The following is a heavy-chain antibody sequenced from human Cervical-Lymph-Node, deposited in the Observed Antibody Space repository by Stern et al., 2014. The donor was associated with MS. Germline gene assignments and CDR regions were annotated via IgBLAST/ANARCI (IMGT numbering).Heavy chain of an antibody. V-gene: IGHV4-31*03. CDR1: GASISSGDYL. J-gene: IGHJ4*02. CDR2: IYYSGGA. CDR3: ARSSSWPHLFDY. Sequence: QLQLQESGPGLVKPSQTLSLTCTVSGASISSGDYLWSWIRQHPGKGLEWIGYIYYSGGAYYNKSLKSRVTISLDTSKNQFSLKLSSVTAADTAVYYCARSSSWPHLFDYWGQGTLVTVSS. D-gene: IGHD6-13*01.